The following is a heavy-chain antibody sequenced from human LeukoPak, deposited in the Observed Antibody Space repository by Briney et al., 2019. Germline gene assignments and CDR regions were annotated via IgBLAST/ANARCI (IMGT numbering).Heavy chain of an antibody. CDR1: GYTFTSYG. V-gene: IGHV1-18*01. CDR2: ISAYNGST. D-gene: IGHD2-2*01. Sequence: ASVKVSCKASGYTFTSYGISWVRQAPGQGLEWMGWISAYNGSTNYAQKLQGRVTMTTDTSTSTAYMELRSLRSDDTAVYYCARAIGYCSSTSCYEIWFDPWGQGTLVTVSS. J-gene: IGHJ5*02. CDR3: ARAIGYCSSTSCYEIWFDP.